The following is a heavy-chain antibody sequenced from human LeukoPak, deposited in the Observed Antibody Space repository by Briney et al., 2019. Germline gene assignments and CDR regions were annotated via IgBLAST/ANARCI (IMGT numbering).Heavy chain of an antibody. CDR3: AKDQLHYLWSVPLGESPFDY. V-gene: IGHV3-74*01. Sequence: PGGSLRLSCAASGFTFSSYWMHWVRQAPGKGLVWVSRINSDGSSTSYADSVKGRFTISRDNAKNSLYLQMNSLRAEDTALYYCAKDQLHYLWSVPLGESPFDYWGQGTLVTVSS. D-gene: IGHD3-10*01. CDR2: INSDGSST. J-gene: IGHJ4*02. CDR1: GFTFSSYW.